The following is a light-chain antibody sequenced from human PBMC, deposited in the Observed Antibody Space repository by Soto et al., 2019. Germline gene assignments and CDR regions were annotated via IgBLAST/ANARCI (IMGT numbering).Light chain of an antibody. CDR1: QGISNY. Sequence: DIQMTQSPSSLSASVGDRVTITCRASQGISNYLAWYQQKPGKVPKLLIYAASTLQSGVPSRFSGSESGTDFTLTISSLQPEDVANYYCQKYDRAPWTFGQGTQVEIK. CDR3: QKYDRAPWT. J-gene: IGKJ1*01. CDR2: AAS. V-gene: IGKV1-27*01.